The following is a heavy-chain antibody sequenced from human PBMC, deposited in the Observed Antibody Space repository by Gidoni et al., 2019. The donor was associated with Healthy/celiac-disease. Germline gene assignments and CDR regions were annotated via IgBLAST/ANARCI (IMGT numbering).Heavy chain of an antibody. J-gene: IGHJ5*02. CDR1: GGTFRSYA. Sequence: QVQLVQSGSEGKKPGSSVKVSCKASGGTFRSYALRWVRQAPGQGLEWMGGIIPIFGTANYAQKFQGRVTITADESTSTAYMELSSLRSEDTAVYYCAKLTRGDYVGWFDPWGQGTLVTVSS. CDR2: IIPIFGTA. V-gene: IGHV1-69*01. CDR3: AKLTRGDYVGWFDP. D-gene: IGHD4-17*01.